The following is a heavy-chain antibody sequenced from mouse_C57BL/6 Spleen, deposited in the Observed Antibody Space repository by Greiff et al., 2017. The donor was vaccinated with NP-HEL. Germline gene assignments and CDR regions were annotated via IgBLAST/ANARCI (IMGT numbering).Heavy chain of an antibody. J-gene: IGHJ3*01. CDR2: IYPGDGDT. CDR1: GYAFSSSW. D-gene: IGHD2-5*01. CDR3: ARPTYSNAWFAY. V-gene: IGHV1-82*01. Sequence: QVQLKQSGPELVKPGASVKISCKASGYAFSSSWMNWVKQRPGKGLEWIGRIYPGDGDTNYNGKFKGKATLTADKSSSTAYMQLSSLTSEASAVYFCARPTYSNAWFAYWGQGTLVTVSA.